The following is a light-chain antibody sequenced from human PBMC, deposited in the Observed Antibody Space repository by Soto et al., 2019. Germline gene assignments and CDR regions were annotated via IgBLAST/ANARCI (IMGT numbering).Light chain of an antibody. CDR2: AAS. V-gene: IGKV1-8*01. CDR3: QQYTNTNNPWM. CDR1: QGISSY. Sequence: AIRMTQSPSSFSSSTGDRVTITCRASQGISSYLAWYQQKPGKAPKLLIYAASTLQSGVPSRFSGSGSGTDFTLIISGLQPEDSATYYCQQYTNTNNPWMFGQGTKVDIK. J-gene: IGKJ1*01.